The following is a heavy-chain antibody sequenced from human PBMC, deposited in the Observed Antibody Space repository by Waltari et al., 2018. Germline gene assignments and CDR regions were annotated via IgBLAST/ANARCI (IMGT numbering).Heavy chain of an antibody. D-gene: IGHD6-6*01. V-gene: IGHV1-69*01. CDR1: GGTFSSYA. CDR2: IILTFGTA. J-gene: IGHJ4*02. Sequence: QVQLVQSGAEVKKPGSSVTVSCKASGGTFSSYAISWVRQAPGQGLEWMGGIILTFGTANYAQKFQGRVTITADESTSTAYMELSSLRSEDTAVYYCASPYSSSSPVRYYFDYWGQGTLVTVSS. CDR3: ASPYSSSSPVRYYFDY.